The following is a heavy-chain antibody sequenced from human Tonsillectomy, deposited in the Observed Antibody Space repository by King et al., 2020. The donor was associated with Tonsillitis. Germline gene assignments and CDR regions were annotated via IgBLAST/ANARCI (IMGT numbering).Heavy chain of an antibody. CDR2: IFYSGTT. CDR1: GDSIRSPTFY. Sequence: LQLQESGPGLVKPSETLSLTCSVSGDSIRSPTFYWGWVRQPPGKGLEWIGSIFYSGTTFSNASLKSRVTISVDTSKNRVSLKLSSVTGADTAVYFCARRRTDYDFWSADAFDMWRQGTLVTVSS. CDR3: ARRRTDYDFWSADAFDM. D-gene: IGHD3-3*01. V-gene: IGHV4-39*01. J-gene: IGHJ3*02.